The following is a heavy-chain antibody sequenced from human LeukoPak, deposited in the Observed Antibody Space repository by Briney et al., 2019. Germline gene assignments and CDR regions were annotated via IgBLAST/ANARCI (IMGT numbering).Heavy chain of an antibody. CDR2: IWYDGSNK. D-gene: IGHD3-22*01. V-gene: IGHV3-33*01. Sequence: GGSLRLSCAASGFTFSSYGMHWVRQAPGKGLEWVAVIWYDGSNKYYADSVKGRFTISRDNSKNTLYLQMNSLRAEDTAVYYCARDRGSITMIPHYFDYWGQGTLVTASS. CDR1: GFTFSSYG. J-gene: IGHJ4*02. CDR3: ARDRGSITMIPHYFDY.